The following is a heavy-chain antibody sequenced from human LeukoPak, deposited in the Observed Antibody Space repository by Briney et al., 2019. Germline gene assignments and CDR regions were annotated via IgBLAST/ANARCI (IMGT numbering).Heavy chain of an antibody. Sequence: SVKVSCKASGYTFTSYYMHWVRQAPGQGLEWMGRIIPILSQTNYALKFRGRFTMTADESTNTAYMELSSLKSEDTAVYFCAKIRGSDAFYLSGQGKMVTASS. CDR2: IIPILSQT. CDR3: AKIRGSDAFYL. CDR1: GYTFTSYY. V-gene: IGHV1-69*11. J-gene: IGHJ3*01. D-gene: IGHD3-10*01.